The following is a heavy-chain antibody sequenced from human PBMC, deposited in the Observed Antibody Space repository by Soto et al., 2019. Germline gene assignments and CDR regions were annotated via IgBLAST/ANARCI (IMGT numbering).Heavy chain of an antibody. J-gene: IGHJ4*02. CDR1: GFTFSSYA. CDR2: ISYDGSNK. V-gene: IGHV3-30-3*01. Sequence: QVQLVESGGGVVQPGRSLRLSCAASGFTFSSYAMHWVRQAPGKGLEWVAVISYDGSNKYYADSVKGRFTISRDNSKNTRYRQRNSLRAEDTAVYYCARDRSVSYSGSYYFDYWGQGTLVTVSS. D-gene: IGHD1-26*01. CDR3: ARDRSVSYSGSYYFDY.